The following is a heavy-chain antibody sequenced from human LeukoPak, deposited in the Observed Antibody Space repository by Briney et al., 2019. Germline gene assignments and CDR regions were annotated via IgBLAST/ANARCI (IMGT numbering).Heavy chain of an antibody. Sequence: GASVKVSCKASGYTFTSYFIHWVRQAPGQGLEWMGIINPGDGSTHYAQKFQGRVNMARDTSTSTVYMELSSLRSEDTAVYYCARGPILVRGVILADSVGGMDVWGQGTTVTVSS. CDR2: INPGDGST. D-gene: IGHD3-10*01. CDR3: ARGPILVRGVILADSVGGMDV. V-gene: IGHV1-46*01. CDR1: GYTFTSYF. J-gene: IGHJ6*02.